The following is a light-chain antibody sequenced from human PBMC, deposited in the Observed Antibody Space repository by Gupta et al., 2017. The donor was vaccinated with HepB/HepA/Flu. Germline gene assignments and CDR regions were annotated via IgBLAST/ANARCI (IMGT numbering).Light chain of an antibody. CDR3: QQYYSTPQT. V-gene: IGKV4-1*01. CDR2: WAS. CDR1: QSVLYSSNNKNY. Sequence: DIVMTQSLVSLAVSLGERATINCKSSQSVLYSSNNKNYLAWYQQKPGQPPKLLIYWASTRESGVPDRFSGSGSGTDFTLTISSLQAEDVAVYYCQQYYSTPQTFGQGTKVEIK. J-gene: IGKJ1*01.